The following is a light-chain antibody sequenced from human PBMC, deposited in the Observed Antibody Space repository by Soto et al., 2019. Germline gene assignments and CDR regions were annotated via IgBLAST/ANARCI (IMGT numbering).Light chain of an antibody. V-gene: IGLV1-47*02. CDR3: ASWDDRLGAVI. CDR1: SSNIGGTNY. Sequence: QSVLTQPPSASGTPGQKAFISCSGSSSNIGGTNYAYRYQQLPGAAPKLLMHSNNLRPSGVPERITGSKFGTAASLAISGLRSEDGAVYYCASWDDRLGAVIFGGGTKVTVL. J-gene: IGLJ2*01. CDR2: SNN.